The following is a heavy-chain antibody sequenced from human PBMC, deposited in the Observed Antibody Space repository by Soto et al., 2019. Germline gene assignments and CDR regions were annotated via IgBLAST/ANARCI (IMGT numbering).Heavy chain of an antibody. Sequence: SVKVSCKASGYTFSRYAISWVRQAPGQGLEWMGGIIPIFGTANYAQKFQGRVTITADESTSTAYMELSSLRSEDTAVYYCASPNSSSWYHHYYYGMDVWGQGTTVTVSS. J-gene: IGHJ6*02. CDR3: ASPNSSSWYHHYYYGMDV. V-gene: IGHV1-69*13. CDR2: IIPIFGTA. CDR1: GYTFSRYA. D-gene: IGHD6-13*01.